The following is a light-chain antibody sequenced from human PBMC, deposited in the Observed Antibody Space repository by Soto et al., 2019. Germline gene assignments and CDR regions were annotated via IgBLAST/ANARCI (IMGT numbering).Light chain of an antibody. Sequence: QSVLTQPASVSGSPGQSIIISCTGTSSDVGGYNYVSWYQQHPGKAPKFMIYDVSSRPSGVSNRFSGSKSGNTASLTISGLQAEDEAGYYCCSYTTSNTRQIVFGTGTKVTVL. V-gene: IGLV2-14*03. CDR2: DVS. CDR3: CSYTTSNTRQIV. CDR1: SSDVGGYNY. J-gene: IGLJ1*01.